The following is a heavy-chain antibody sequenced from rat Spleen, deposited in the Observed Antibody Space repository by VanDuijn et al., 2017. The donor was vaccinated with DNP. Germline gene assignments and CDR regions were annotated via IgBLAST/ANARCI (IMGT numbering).Heavy chain of an antibody. V-gene: IGHV2-6*01. CDR3: ARSDYSDGGFYYGYFDY. Sequence: QVQLKESGPGLVQPSQTLSLTCTVSGFSLTSYSVAWIRQPPAKGLEWVAAMSSGGNTYYNSALKSQLSISRDTSKSQIFLKMNSLHTEDTAMYCCARSDYSDGGFYYGYFDYWGQGVMVTVSS. CDR2: MSSGGNT. CDR1: GFSLTSYS. D-gene: IGHD1-12*02. J-gene: IGHJ2*01.